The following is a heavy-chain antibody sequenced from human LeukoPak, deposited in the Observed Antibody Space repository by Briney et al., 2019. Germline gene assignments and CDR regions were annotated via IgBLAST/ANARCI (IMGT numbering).Heavy chain of an antibody. V-gene: IGHV4-4*07. D-gene: IGHD3-3*01. Sequence: YPSETLSLTCTVSGGSISSYYWSWIRQPAWKGLEWIGRIYTSGSTNYNPSLKSRVTMSVDTSKNQFSLKLSSVTAADTAVYYCARETMAYYDFWSDKNYYYYMDVWGKGTTVTVSS. CDR2: IYTSGST. J-gene: IGHJ6*03. CDR1: GGSISSYY. CDR3: ARETMAYYDFWSDKNYYYYMDV.